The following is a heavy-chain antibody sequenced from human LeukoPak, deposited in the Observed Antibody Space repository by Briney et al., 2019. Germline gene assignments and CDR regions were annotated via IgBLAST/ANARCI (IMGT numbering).Heavy chain of an antibody. D-gene: IGHD3-22*01. J-gene: IGHJ4*02. CDR3: ARVSGLGSYYDSSGYPDY. CDR1: GFTFDDYG. CDR2: INWNGGST. Sequence: GGSLRLSCAASGFTFDDYGMSWVRQAPGNGLEWVSGINWNGGSTGYADSVKGRFTISRDNAKNSLYLQMNSLRAEDTALYYCARVSGLGSYYDSSGYPDYWGQGTLVTVSS. V-gene: IGHV3-20*04.